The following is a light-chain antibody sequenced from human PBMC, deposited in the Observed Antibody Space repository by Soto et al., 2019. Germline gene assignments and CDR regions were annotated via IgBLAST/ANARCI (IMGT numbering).Light chain of an antibody. CDR3: QEYSKWPLFT. J-gene: IGKJ3*01. CDR2: AAS. Sequence: EIVVTQSPGILSVSPGDRATLSCRASQSVSTNLAWYQQKPGQAPTLVIYAASTRATGIPARFTGSGSGTDFTLTISSLQSGDFAVYYCQEYSKWPLFTFGPGTRVDIK. CDR1: QSVSTN. V-gene: IGKV3-15*01.